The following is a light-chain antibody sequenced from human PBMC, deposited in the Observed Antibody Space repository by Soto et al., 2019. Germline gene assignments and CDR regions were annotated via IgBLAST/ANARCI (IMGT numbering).Light chain of an antibody. CDR2: DAS. V-gene: IGKV1-33*01. J-gene: IGKJ2*01. CDR3: QQYDNLPYT. Sequence: DIQMTQSPSSLSASVGDRVTITCQASQDISNYLNWYQQKPGKAPKLLIYDASNLETGVPSRFSGSGSGTDFTFTISSLQPEDIATYYCQQYDNLPYTFAQGTKQEIK. CDR1: QDISNY.